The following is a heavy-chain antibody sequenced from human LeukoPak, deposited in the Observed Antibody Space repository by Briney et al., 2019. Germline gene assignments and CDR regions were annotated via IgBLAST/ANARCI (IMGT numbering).Heavy chain of an antibody. V-gene: IGHV3-48*03. CDR1: GFTFSSYE. J-gene: IGHJ6*03. D-gene: IGHD1-26*01. CDR2: ISCSGSTI. CDR3: AKAWGGYSRSLAYYYYMDV. Sequence: PGGSLRLSCAASGFTFSSYEMNWVRQAPGNGLEWVSYISCSGSTIYYADLVRGRFTISRDNAKNSLYLQMNSLRAEDTAVYYCAKAWGGYSRSLAYYYYMDVWGKGTTVTVSS.